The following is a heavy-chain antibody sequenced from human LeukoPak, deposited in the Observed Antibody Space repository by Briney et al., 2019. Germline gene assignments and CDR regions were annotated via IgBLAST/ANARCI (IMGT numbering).Heavy chain of an antibody. CDR3: ARPSRSESFY. CDR1: GLTFSGYW. V-gene: IGHV3-7*03. J-gene: IGHJ4*02. D-gene: IGHD1-26*01. Sequence: GGSLRLSCAASGLTFSGYWMSWVRLAPGKGLEWVANIKQDGSEKYYVDSVKGRFTISRDNAKNSLYLQMDSLRAGDTAVYYCARPSRSESFYWGQGTLVTVSS. CDR2: IKQDGSEK.